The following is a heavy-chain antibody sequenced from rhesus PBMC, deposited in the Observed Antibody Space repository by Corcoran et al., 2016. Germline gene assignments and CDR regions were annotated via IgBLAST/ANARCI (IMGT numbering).Heavy chain of an antibody. CDR2: IRSSGST. CDR1: GGSVSGYW. J-gene: IGHJ6*01. V-gene: IGHV4-165*01. CDR3: ARQQYSRYYFGFDS. Sequence: QVQLQQWGEGLVKPSETLSLSCAVYGGSVSGYWWGWIRQPPGKGLEWIGRIRSSGSTNYNPSLKSRVNSSRDTSKNQFSLKLNSGTAADTAVYYCARQQYSRYYFGFDSWGQGVVVTVSS. D-gene: IGHD4-23*01.